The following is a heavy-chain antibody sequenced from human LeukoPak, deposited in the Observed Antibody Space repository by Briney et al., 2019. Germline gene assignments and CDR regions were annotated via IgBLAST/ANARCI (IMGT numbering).Heavy chain of an antibody. D-gene: IGHD3-10*01. CDR1: GFTFSSYS. CDR3: AKEGSSGRYSDY. Sequence: GGSLRLSCAASGFTFSSYSMNWVRQAPGKGLEWVSSISSSSSYIYYADSVKGRFTLSRDNSKNTLYLQMNSLRAEDTALYYCAKEGSSGRYSDYWGQGTLVTVSS. J-gene: IGHJ4*02. CDR2: ISSSSSYI. V-gene: IGHV3-21*04.